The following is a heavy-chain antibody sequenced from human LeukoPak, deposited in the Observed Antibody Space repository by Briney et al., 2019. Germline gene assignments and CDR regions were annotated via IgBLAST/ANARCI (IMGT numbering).Heavy chain of an antibody. CDR1: GFSFNGYW. D-gene: IGHD3-10*01. Sequence: GGSLRLSCAASGFSFNGYWMNWVRQAPGKGLEWVANIKQDGTEKNYVDSVKDRFTISRDNAKNSLYLQTNSLRDDDTAVYYCARVLVRGVHNWFDPWGQGTLVTVSS. J-gene: IGHJ5*02. CDR2: IKQDGTEK. V-gene: IGHV3-7*03. CDR3: ARVLVRGVHNWFDP.